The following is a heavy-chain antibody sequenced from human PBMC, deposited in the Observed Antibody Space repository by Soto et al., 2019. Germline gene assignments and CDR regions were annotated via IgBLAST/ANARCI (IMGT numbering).Heavy chain of an antibody. D-gene: IGHD1-7*01. CDR2: ISGSGGST. V-gene: IGHV3-23*01. J-gene: IGHJ5*02. CDR3: AKGVSITGTRMFNWFDP. Sequence: GGSLRLSCAASGFTFSSYAMSWVRQAPGKGLEWVSAISGSGGSTYYADSVKGRFTISRDNSKNTLYLQMNSLRAEDTAVYYCAKGVSITGTRMFNWFDPWGQGTLVTGSS. CDR1: GFTFSSYA.